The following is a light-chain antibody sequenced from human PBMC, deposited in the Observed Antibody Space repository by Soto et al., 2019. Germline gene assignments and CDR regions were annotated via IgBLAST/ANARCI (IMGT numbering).Light chain of an antibody. CDR3: CSYTSISTSAV. CDR2: ASS. J-gene: IGLJ2*01. Sequence: QSALTQPASVSGSPGQSITISCTGTSSDVGGYNYVSWYQHHPGKAPRLMIYASSNRPSGVSHRFSGSKSGNTASLTISGLQTEDEADYYCCSYTSISTSAVFGGGTKLTVL. V-gene: IGLV2-14*01. CDR1: SSDVGGYNY.